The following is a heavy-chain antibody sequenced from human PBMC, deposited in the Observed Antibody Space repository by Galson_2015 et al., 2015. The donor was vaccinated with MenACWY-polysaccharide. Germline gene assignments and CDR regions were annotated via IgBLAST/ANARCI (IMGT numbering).Heavy chain of an antibody. Sequence: SLRLSCAASGFTFSSYSMNWVRQAPGKGLEWVSSISSSSNYIYYADSVKGRFTISRDNAKNSLYAQMNSLRVEDTAVYYCASSSPSDYWGQGTLVTVSS. CDR3: ASSSPSDY. CDR1: GFTFSSYS. V-gene: IGHV3-21*01. CDR2: ISSSSNYI. J-gene: IGHJ4*02.